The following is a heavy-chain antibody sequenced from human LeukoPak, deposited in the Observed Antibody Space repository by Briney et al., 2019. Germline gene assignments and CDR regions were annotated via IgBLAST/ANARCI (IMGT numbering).Heavy chain of an antibody. Sequence: GESLKISCKGFGYLFTNDWIGWVRQMPGRGLEWMGIIFPGYSDTIYSPSFHGLVTISADESVNTAYLQWSSLKASDTAIYYCARRKRGGFDYWGQGTLVTVSS. D-gene: IGHD3-3*01. CDR3: ARRKRGGFDY. CDR1: GYLFTNDW. J-gene: IGHJ4*02. CDR2: IFPGYSDT. V-gene: IGHV5-51*01.